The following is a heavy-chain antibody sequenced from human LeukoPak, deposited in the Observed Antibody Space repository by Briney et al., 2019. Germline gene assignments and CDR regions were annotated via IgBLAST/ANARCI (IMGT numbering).Heavy chain of an antibody. Sequence: ASVKVSCKASGYTFTSYEINWLRQATGQGLEWMGWMNLNSGNTGYAQKFQGRVTMTWNTSISTASMELRSLRSEHTAMYCCASLSRGGYSYQKANWFAPWGKGALVTVSS. J-gene: IGHJ5*02. D-gene: IGHD5-18*01. CDR2: MNLNSGNT. CDR3: ASLSRGGYSYQKANWFAP. CDR1: GYTFTSYE. V-gene: IGHV1-8*01.